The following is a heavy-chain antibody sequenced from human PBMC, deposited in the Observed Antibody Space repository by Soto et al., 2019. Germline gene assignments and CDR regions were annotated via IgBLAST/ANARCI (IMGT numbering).Heavy chain of an antibody. CDR3: AKDCSGASCGFDI. D-gene: IGHD2-15*01. Sequence: QVQLVQSGTEVKKPGASVKVSCKASGYTFGKYGISWVRQAPGQGREWVGWISVYDGNTGHAQKSRGRVNMTTDTSTSTAYMELGSLKSGDTAIYYCAKDCSGASCGFDIWGQGTLVTVSS. J-gene: IGHJ4*02. V-gene: IGHV1-18*01. CDR1: GYTFGKYG. CDR2: ISVYDGNT.